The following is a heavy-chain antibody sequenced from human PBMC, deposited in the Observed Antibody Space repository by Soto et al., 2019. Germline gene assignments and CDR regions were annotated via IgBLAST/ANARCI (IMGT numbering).Heavy chain of an antibody. CDR3: AREVRYYYDSSGFDY. CDR1: GGSISSYY. Sequence: SETLSLTCTVSGGSISSYYWSWIRQPPGKGLEWIRYIYYSGSTNYNPSLKSRVTISVDTSKNQFSLKLSSVTAADTAVYYCAREVRYYYDSSGFDYWGQGTLVTVSS. V-gene: IGHV4-59*01. J-gene: IGHJ4*02. D-gene: IGHD3-22*01. CDR2: IYYSGST.